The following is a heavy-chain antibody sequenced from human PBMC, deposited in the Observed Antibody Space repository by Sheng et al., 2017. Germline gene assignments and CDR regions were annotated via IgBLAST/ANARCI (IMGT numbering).Heavy chain of an antibody. V-gene: IGHV3-48*03. CDR3: ARDGLLHSYGQGYLDY. Sequence: EVQLVESGGGSVQPGGSLRLSCATSGFSFSSSHIDWVRQAPGKGLEWLAYIRTSDTTIKYADSVEGRFTISRDSAKNSVHLEMSDLRAEDTAVYYCARDGLLHSYGQGYLDYWGQGALVTVSS. CDR1: GFSFSSSH. D-gene: IGHD5-18*01. J-gene: IGHJ4*02. CDR2: IRTSDTTI.